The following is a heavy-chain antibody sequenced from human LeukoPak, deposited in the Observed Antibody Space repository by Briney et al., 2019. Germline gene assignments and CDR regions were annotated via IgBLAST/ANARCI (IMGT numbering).Heavy chain of an antibody. J-gene: IGHJ5*02. CDR3: AKDDYYDSSGDPNWFDP. CDR1: GFTFSSYG. Sequence: GGSLRLSCAASGFTFSSYGMHWVRQAPGKGLEWVAVISYDGSNKYYADSVKGRFTISRDNSKNTLYLQMNSLRADDTAVYFCAKDDYYDSSGDPNWFDPWGQGTLVTVSS. V-gene: IGHV3-30*18. D-gene: IGHD3-22*01. CDR2: ISYDGSNK.